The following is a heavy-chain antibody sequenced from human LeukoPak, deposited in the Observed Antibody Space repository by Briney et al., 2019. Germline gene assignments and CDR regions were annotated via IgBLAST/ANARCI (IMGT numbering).Heavy chain of an antibody. Sequence: GGSLRLSCAASGFTFSSYSMNWVRQTPGKGLEWVSSISSSSSSYIYYADSVKGRFTISRDNAKNSLYLQMNSLRAEDTAVYYCARFELYRGFDYWGQGTLVTVSS. CDR1: GFTFSSYS. J-gene: IGHJ4*02. D-gene: IGHD3-10*01. CDR2: ISSSSSSYI. CDR3: ARFELYRGFDY. V-gene: IGHV3-21*01.